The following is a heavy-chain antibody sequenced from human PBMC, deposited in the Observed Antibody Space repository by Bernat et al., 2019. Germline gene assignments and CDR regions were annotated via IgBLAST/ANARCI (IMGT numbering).Heavy chain of an antibody. CDR1: GGSISSSSYY. CDR2: IYYSGST. J-gene: IGHJ4*02. Sequence: QLQLQESGPGLVKPSETLSLTCTVSGGSISSSSYYWGWIRQPPGKGLEWIGSIYYSGSTYYNPSLKSRVTISVDTSNNQFSLKLSSVTAADTAVYYCATRVVVAATWRGGGYYFDYWGQGTLVTVSS. CDR3: ATRVVVAATWRGGGYYFDY. D-gene: IGHD2-15*01. V-gene: IGHV4-39*01.